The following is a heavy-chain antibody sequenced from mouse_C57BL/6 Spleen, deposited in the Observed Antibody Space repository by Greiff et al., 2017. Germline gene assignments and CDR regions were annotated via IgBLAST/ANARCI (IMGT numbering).Heavy chain of an antibody. CDR3: ARSTMVTTKGSYYFDY. D-gene: IGHD2-2*01. V-gene: IGHV1-22*01. J-gene: IGHJ2*01. CDR1: GYTFTDYN. CDR2: INPNNGGT. Sequence: VQLQQSGPELVKPGASVKMSCKASGYTFTDYNMHWVKQSHGKSLEWIGYINPNNGGTSYNQKFKGKATLTVNKSSSTAYMELRSLTSEDSAVYYCARSTMVTTKGSYYFDYWGQGTTLTVSS.